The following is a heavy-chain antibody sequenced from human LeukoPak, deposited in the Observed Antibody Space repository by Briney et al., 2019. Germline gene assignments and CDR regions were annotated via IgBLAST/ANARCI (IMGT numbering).Heavy chain of an antibody. D-gene: IGHD2-2*01. V-gene: IGHV3-21*01. CDR1: GFRLSDYD. J-gene: IGHJ5*02. Sequence: PGGSLRLSCAASGFRLSDYDMNWVRQAPGKGLEWVSSSSTGSRYIYYAYSVKGRFTISRDDAKNSLYLQMDYLRAEDTAVYYCARADCSGSTCYLRRSWFDPWGQGTLVTVSS. CDR2: SSTGSRYI. CDR3: ARADCSGSTCYLRRSWFDP.